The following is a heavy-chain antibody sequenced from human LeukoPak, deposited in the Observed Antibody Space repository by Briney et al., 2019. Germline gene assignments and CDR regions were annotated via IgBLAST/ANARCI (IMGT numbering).Heavy chain of an antibody. CDR3: ARTTGRYSSSP. V-gene: IGHV1-18*04. CDR2: ISAYNGNT. J-gene: IGHJ5*02. Sequence: ASVKVSCKASGYTFTGYYMHWVRQAPGQGLEWMGWISAYNGNTNYAQKLQGRVTMTTDTSTSTAYMELRSLRSDDTAVYYCARTTGRYSSSPWGQGTLVTVSS. D-gene: IGHD6-13*01. CDR1: GYTFTGYY.